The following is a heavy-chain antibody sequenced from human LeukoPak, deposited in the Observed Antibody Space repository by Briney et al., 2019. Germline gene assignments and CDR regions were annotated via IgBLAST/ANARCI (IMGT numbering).Heavy chain of an antibody. V-gene: IGHV3-11*01. CDR2: ISSSGSTI. D-gene: IGHD2-2*01. CDR3: ARDQLTSSFDYYYYYYMDV. Sequence: PGGSLRLSCAASGFTFSDYYMSWIRQAPGKGLEWVSYISSSGSTIYYADSVKGRFTISRDNAKNSLYLQMNSLRAEDTAVYYCARDQLTSSFDYYYYYYMDVWGKGTTVTVSS. CDR1: GFTFSDYY. J-gene: IGHJ6*03.